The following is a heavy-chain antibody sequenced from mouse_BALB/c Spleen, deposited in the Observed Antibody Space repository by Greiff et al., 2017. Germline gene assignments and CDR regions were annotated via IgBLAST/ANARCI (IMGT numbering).Heavy chain of an antibody. CDR2: INSNGGST. Sequence: EVKLVESGGGLVQPGGSLKLSCAASGFTFSSYGMSWVRQTPDKRLELVATINSNGGSTYYPDSVKGRFTISRDNAKNTLYLQMSSLKSEDTAMYYCARDGAGTVWFAYWGQGTLVTVSA. J-gene: IGHJ3*01. D-gene: IGHD4-1*01. CDR3: ARDGAGTVWFAY. V-gene: IGHV5-6-3*01. CDR1: GFTFSSYG.